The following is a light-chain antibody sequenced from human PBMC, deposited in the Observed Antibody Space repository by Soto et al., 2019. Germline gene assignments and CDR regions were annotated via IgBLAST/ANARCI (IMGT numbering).Light chain of an antibody. J-gene: IGLJ1*01. Sequence: QSVLTQPPSASGTPGQRVTISCSGSSSNIGSNPVNWYHQLPGTAPKLLVYSYNQRPSGVPDRFSGSKSGTSASLAISGLQSDDEADYYCAARDDSLNGYVFGTGTKLTVL. CDR3: AARDDSLNGYV. CDR1: SSNIGSNP. V-gene: IGLV1-44*01. CDR2: SYN.